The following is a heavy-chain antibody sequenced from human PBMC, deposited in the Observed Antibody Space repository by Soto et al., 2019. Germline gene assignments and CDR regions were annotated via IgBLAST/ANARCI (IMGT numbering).Heavy chain of an antibody. CDR2: IFDSGST. Sequence: QVQLQESGPGLLKPSETLSLTCTVSGGSISGGVHSWSWIRQPPGKGLEWIGHIFDSGSTYYNPSLKSRLTISVDTSKNQFSLRLSSVTAADTAVYYCAREIMPLTNDWYFDLWGRGTLVIVSS. J-gene: IGHJ2*01. CDR3: AREIMPLTNDWYFDL. D-gene: IGHD2-8*01. CDR1: GGSISGGVHS. V-gene: IGHV4-30-4*01.